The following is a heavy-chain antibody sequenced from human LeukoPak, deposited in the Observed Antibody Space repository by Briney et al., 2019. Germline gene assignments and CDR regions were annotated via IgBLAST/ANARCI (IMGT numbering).Heavy chain of an antibody. CDR2: ISAYNGKT. Sequence: GASVKVSCKASGYTFTSYGISWVRQAPGQGLEWMGWISAYNGKTNYAQKLQGRVTMTTDTSTSTAYMELRSLRSDDTAVYYCARWHYYDSSGYYAYYMDVWGKGTTVTVSS. D-gene: IGHD3-22*01. CDR3: ARWHYYDSSGYYAYYMDV. J-gene: IGHJ6*03. V-gene: IGHV1-18*01. CDR1: GYTFTSYG.